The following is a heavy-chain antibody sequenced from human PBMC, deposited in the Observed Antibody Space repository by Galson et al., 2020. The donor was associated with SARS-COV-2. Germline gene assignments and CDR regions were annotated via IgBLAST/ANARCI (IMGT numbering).Heavy chain of an antibody. V-gene: IGHV2-70*04. Sequence: SGPTPVTPTQTLTLTCSFSGFSLKRVGMRMSWIRQPPGNALEWLARIDWDGDISYNASLMTRLTISKDTSKNQVVLTMTNMDPVDTAKYYCARARHGSSSNWFDVWGHGTTVTVSS. J-gene: IGHJ6*02. CDR1: GFSLKRVGMR. CDR3: ARARHGSSSNWFDV. CDR2: IDWDGDI. D-gene: IGHD6-6*01.